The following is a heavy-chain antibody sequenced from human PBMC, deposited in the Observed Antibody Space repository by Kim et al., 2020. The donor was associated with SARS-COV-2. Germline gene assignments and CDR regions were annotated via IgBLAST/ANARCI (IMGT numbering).Heavy chain of an antibody. J-gene: IGHJ6*02. D-gene: IGHD6-6*01. CDR1: GGSISSSSYY. CDR3: ARGHGSSSPHLGYYYGMDV. V-gene: IGHV4-39*01. Sequence: SETLSLTCTVSGGSISSSSYYWGWIRQPPGKGLEWIGSIYYSGSTYYNPSLKSRVTISVDTSKNQFSLKLSSVTAADTAVYYCARGHGSSSPHLGYYYGMDVWGQGTTVTVSS. CDR2: IYYSGST.